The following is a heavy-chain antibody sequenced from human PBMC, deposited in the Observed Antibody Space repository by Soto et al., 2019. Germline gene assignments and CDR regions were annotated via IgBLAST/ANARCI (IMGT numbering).Heavy chain of an antibody. CDR1: GFTVSSNY. D-gene: IGHD6-6*01. CDR3: AGDSSSAEDYYYYGMDV. CDR2: IYSGGST. Sequence: GGSLRLSCAASGFTVSSNYMSWVRQAPGKGLEWVSVIYSGGSTYYADSVKGRFTISRDNSKNTLYLQMNSLRAEDTAVYYCAGDSSSAEDYYYYGMDVWGQGTTVTVSS. V-gene: IGHV3-53*01. J-gene: IGHJ6*02.